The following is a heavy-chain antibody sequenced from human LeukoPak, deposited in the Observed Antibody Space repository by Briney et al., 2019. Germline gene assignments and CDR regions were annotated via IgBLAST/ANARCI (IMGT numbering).Heavy chain of an antibody. V-gene: IGHV4-34*01. CDR3: ASFTTIFGVVAYFDY. CDR1: GGSFSGYY. D-gene: IGHD3-3*01. J-gene: IGHJ4*02. Sequence: SETLSLTCAVYGGSFSGYYWSWIRQPPGKGLEWIGEVNHSGSTNYNPSLKSRVTISVDTSKNQFSLKLSSVTAADTAVYYCASFTTIFGVVAYFDYWGQGTLVTVSS. CDR2: VNHSGST.